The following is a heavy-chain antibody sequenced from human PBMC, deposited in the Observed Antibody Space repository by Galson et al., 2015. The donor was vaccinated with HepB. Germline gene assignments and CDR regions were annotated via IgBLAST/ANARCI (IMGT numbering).Heavy chain of an antibody. D-gene: IGHD5-24*01. CDR1: GGSISSGGYY. V-gene: IGHV4-31*03. J-gene: IGHJ4*02. Sequence: TLSLTCTVSGGSISSGGYYWSWIRQHPGKGLEWIGYIYYSGSTYYNPSLKSRVTISVDTSKNQFSLKLSSVTAADTAVYYCARATTRWLQFVAWGQGTLVTVSS. CDR3: ARATTRWLQFVA. CDR2: IYYSGST.